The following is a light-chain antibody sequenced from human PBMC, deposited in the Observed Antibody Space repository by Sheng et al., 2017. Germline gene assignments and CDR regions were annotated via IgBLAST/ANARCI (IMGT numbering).Light chain of an antibody. CDR1: QDISNS. CDR2: AAS. Sequence: DIQMTQSPSSLSASIGDRVTVTCRATQDISNSLAWYQHSPGKAPKLLLYAASRLESGVPSRFSGRGSGTDFTLTISSLQPEDSGTYYCQHYYTLPGFGQGTQGGNQ. CDR3: QHYYTLPG. J-gene: IGKJ1*01. V-gene: IGKV1-NL1*01.